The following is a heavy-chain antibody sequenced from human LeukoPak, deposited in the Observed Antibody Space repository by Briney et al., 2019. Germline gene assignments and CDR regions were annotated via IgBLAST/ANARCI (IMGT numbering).Heavy chain of an antibody. CDR2: INHSGST. CDR1: GGSFSGYY. V-gene: IGHV4-34*01. D-gene: IGHD6-13*01. CDR3: ARGQNKGSSSESGAFDI. Sequence: PSETLSLTCAVYGGSFSGYYWGWIRQPPGKGLEWIGEINHSGSTNYNPSLKSRVTISVDTSKNQFSLKLSSVTAADTAVYYCARGQNKGSSSESGAFDIWGQGTMVTVSS. J-gene: IGHJ3*02.